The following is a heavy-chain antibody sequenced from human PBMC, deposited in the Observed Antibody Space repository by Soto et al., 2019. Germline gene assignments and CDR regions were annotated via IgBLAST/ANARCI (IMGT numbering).Heavy chain of an antibody. J-gene: IGHJ6*02. Sequence: EVQVVESGGGLVQPGGSLRLSCAASGFTVSSDYMSWVRQAPGKGLEWVSVIYSGGSTYYADSVKGRFTISRDNSKNTLYLQMNSLRAEDTAVYYCARAPGARNGVSGWGQGTTVTVSS. CDR1: GFTVSSDY. D-gene: IGHD1-26*01. V-gene: IGHV3-66*01. CDR3: ARAPGARNGVSG. CDR2: IYSGGST.